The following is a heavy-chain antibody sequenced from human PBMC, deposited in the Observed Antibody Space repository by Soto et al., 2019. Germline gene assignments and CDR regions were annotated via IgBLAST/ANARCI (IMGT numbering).Heavy chain of an antibody. D-gene: IGHD5-12*01. V-gene: IGHV4-61*01. Sequence: PSLTFTVSCGSFSIGSVYLSWIRRPPGKVLEWIGYFYDSGSTNYNPSLMSRFTMSVDTSKNLFSLKLSSVTAADTAVYYCAASAPPATNYYYAMDVWRQGTTVRVSS. J-gene: IGHJ6*02. CDR3: AASAPPATNYYYAMDV. CDR1: CGSFSIGSVY. CDR2: FYDSGST.